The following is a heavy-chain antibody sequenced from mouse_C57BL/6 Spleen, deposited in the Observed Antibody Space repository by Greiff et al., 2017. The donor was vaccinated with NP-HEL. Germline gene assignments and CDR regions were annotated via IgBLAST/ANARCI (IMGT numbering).Heavy chain of an antibody. D-gene: IGHD2-3*01. Sequence: VQLQQSGPELVKPGASVKISCKASGYSFTGYYMNWVKQSPEKSLEWIGEINPSTGGTTYNQKFKAKATLTVDKSSSTAYMQLKSLTSEDSAVYYCARYGYYLYYAMDYWGQGTSVTVSS. CDR1: GYSFTGYY. V-gene: IGHV1-42*01. J-gene: IGHJ4*01. CDR3: ARYGYYLYYAMDY. CDR2: INPSTGGT.